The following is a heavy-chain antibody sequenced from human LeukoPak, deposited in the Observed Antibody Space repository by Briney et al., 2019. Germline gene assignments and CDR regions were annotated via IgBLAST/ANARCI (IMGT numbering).Heavy chain of an antibody. CDR3: AKARYCSGGSCHFDY. Sequence: GGPLRLSCAASGFTFSSYAMSWVRQAPGKGLEWVSAISGSGGSTFYADSVKGRFTISRDNSKNTLYLQMNSLRAEDTAVYYCAKARYCSGGSCHFDYWGQGTLVTVSS. J-gene: IGHJ4*02. CDR1: GFTFSSYA. CDR2: ISGSGGST. D-gene: IGHD2-15*01. V-gene: IGHV3-23*01.